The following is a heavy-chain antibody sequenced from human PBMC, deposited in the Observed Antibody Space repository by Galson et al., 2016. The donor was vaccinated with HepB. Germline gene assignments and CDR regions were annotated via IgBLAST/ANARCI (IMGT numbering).Heavy chain of an antibody. CDR2: IGYGGTST. D-gene: IGHD6-19*01. CDR1: GFTFTSYA. CDR3: AKGGRQWLAPDY. V-gene: IGHV3-23*01. J-gene: IGHJ4*02. Sequence: SLRLSCAGSGFTFTSYAMTWVRQAPGEGLEWVSTIGYGGTSTFYADSVKGRFTISRDNSKNTAHLEMNSLRADDTAIYYCAKGGRQWLAPDYWGQGSLVTVSS.